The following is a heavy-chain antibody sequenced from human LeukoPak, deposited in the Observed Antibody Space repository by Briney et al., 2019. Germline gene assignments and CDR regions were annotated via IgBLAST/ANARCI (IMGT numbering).Heavy chain of an antibody. J-gene: IGHJ4*02. CDR2: IIPIFGTA. CDR1: GDTFITYA. V-gene: IGHV1-69*13. D-gene: IGHD2-2*01. Sequence: SVKGSCKASGDTFITYAISWVRQAPGQGLEWMGGIIPIFGTANYAQKFQGRVTITADESTSTAYMELSSLRSEDTAVYYCAAVVPAVMGYFDYWGQGTLVTVSS. CDR3: AAVVPAVMGYFDY.